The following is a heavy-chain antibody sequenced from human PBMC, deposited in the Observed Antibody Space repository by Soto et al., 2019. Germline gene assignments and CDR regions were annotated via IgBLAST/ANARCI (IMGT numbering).Heavy chain of an antibody. CDR3: ARDDKDEXGADRGGFGC. V-gene: IGHV3-33*01. J-gene: IGHJ4*02. D-gene: IGHD3-22*01. CDR1: GFSFSIFG. CDR2: IWYDGSNK. Sequence: QVHLVXSGGGVVQPGTSLRLSCAASGFSFSIFGMHWVRQAPGKGLEWVAGIWYDGSNKYYADSVKGRFSXSRXXSKXXXXXXXXXXXXXDXAXXYXARDDKDEXGADRGGFGCWGQGTLVTVSS.